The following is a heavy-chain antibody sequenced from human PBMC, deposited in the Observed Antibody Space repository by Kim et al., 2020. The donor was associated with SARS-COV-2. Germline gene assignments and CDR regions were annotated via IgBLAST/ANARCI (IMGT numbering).Heavy chain of an antibody. V-gene: IGHV3-30*01. CDR3: ARDSSPTLAAARKGYFDY. Sequence: KCRFTISRDNSKNTLYLQMNSLRAEDTAVYYCARDSSPTLAAARKGYFDYWGQGTLVTVSS. D-gene: IGHD6-13*01. J-gene: IGHJ4*02.